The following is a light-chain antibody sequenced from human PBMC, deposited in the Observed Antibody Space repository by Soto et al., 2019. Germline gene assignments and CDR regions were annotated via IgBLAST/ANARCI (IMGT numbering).Light chain of an antibody. CDR3: QQRSSWPLT. CDR2: DTF. J-gene: IGKJ4*01. V-gene: IGKV3-11*01. CDR1: QDITTY. Sequence: EIVLTQSPGTLSLSPGERATLSCRASQDITTYLAWYQQKPGQAPRLFIYDTFNRASSAPDRFSGSGSGTVFTLTITNVAPEDSAVYFCQQRSSWPLTFGGGTKV.